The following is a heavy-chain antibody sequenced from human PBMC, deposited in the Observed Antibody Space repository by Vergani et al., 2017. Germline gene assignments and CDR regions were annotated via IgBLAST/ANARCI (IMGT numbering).Heavy chain of an antibody. D-gene: IGHD4-17*01. CDR2: IYYSGST. CDR3: ARVGGDYTLYYYYYYMDV. CDR1: GGSISSYY. V-gene: IGHV4-59*01. Sequence: QVQLQESGPGLVKPSETLSLTCTVSGGSISSYYWSWIRQHPGKGLEWIGYIYYSGSTNYNPSLKSRVTISVDTSKNQFSLKLSSVTAADTAVYYCARVGGDYTLYYYYYYMDVWGKGTTVTVSS. J-gene: IGHJ6*03.